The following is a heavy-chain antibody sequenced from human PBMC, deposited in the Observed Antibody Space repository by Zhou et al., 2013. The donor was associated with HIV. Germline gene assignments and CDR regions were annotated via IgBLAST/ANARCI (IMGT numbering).Heavy chain of an antibody. J-gene: IGHJ5*02. CDR2: VVPVFGTI. Sequence: VQLVQSGAEVKNPGSSVTVSCKASGGSFSSFFISWVRQAPGQGLEWMGGVVPVFGTINHAEKFQGRLTLNTDESTNTAYTAVYYCARWVGANTAWFAPWGQGTRVTVYS. CDR3: FAP. D-gene: IGHD1-26*01. CDR1: GGSFSSFF. V-gene: IGHV1-69*05.